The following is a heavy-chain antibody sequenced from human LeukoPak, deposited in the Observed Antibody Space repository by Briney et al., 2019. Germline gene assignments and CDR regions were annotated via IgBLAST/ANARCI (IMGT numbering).Heavy chain of an antibody. CDR1: GFTFRNYG. V-gene: IGHV3-33*01. Sequence: GGSLRLSCAASGFTFRNYGMYWVRQAPGKGLERVAVIWYDGRNKLYADSVKGRFTISRDNSKNMLYLQMNSLRAEDTAVYYCATVRSSSDYYYVDHWGQGTLATVSS. D-gene: IGHD3-22*01. CDR3: ATVRSSSDYYYVDH. J-gene: IGHJ5*02. CDR2: IWYDGRNK.